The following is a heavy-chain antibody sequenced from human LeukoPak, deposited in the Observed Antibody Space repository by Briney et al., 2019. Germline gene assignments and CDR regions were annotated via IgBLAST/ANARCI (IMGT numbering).Heavy chain of an antibody. Sequence: GGSVKVSCKASGYTFTSYDINWVRQATGQGLEWMGWMNPNSGNTGYAQKFQGRVTMTRNTSISTAYMELSSLRSDDTAVYYCARDRGDGLMRFDYWGQGTLVTVSS. CDR1: GYTFTSYD. J-gene: IGHJ4*02. D-gene: IGHD3-10*01. CDR3: ARDRGDGLMRFDY. V-gene: IGHV1-8*01. CDR2: MNPNSGNT.